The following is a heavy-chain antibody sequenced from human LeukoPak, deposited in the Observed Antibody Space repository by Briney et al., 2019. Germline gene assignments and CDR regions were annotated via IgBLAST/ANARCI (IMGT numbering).Heavy chain of an antibody. J-gene: IGHJ4*02. V-gene: IGHV1-8*01. D-gene: IGHD2-2*02. CDR3: ASEYCSSTSCYMALGY. CDR2: MNPGSGDT. CDR1: GYTFTTHD. Sequence: ASVKVSCKASGYTFTTHDLTWVRQATGQGLEWMGWMNPGSGDTAYAQKFQGRVTMTRDTSMSTAYMELNSLGSEDTAIYYCASEYCSSTSCYMALGYWGQGTLVTVSS.